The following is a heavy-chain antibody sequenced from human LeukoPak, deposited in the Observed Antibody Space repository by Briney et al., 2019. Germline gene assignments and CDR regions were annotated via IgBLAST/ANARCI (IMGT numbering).Heavy chain of an antibody. CDR1: GFTFSDYY. CDR2: ISNSGTTI. Sequence: GGSLRLSCAASGFTFSDYYMIWIRQAPGKGLEWVSYISNSGTTIYYADSVKGQFTISRDNAKSSLFLQMNSLRAEDTAVYYCARVNRVTAIQELDYWGQGTLVTVSS. V-gene: IGHV3-11*01. D-gene: IGHD2-21*02. J-gene: IGHJ4*02. CDR3: ARVNRVTAIQELDY.